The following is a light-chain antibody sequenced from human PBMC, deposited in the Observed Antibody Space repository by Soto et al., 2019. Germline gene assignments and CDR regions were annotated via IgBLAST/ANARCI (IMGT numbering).Light chain of an antibody. V-gene: IGLV1-47*01. Sequence: QSVLTQPPSASGTPGQRVTISCSGSSSNIGSNYVYWYQQLPGTAPKLLIYRNNQRPSGVPDRFSGSKSGTSASLAISGLRSEDEAYYYCAAWDDSLSGHWVFGGGTQLTVL. CDR3: AAWDDSLSGHWV. CDR1: SSNIGSNY. CDR2: RNN. J-gene: IGLJ3*02.